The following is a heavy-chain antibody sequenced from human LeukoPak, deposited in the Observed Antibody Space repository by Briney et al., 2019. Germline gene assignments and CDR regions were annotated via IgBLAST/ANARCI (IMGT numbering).Heavy chain of an antibody. D-gene: IGHD6-13*01. CDR1: GFTFSSYA. V-gene: IGHV3-23*01. J-gene: IGHJ6*02. CDR2: ISGSGGST. Sequence: GSLRLSCAASGFTFSSYAMSWVRQAPGKGLEWVSAISGSGGSTYYADSVKGRFTISRDNSKNTLYLQMNSLRAEDTAVYYCAEVGSSWTGYYYGMDVWGQGTTVTVSS. CDR3: AEVGSSWTGYYYGMDV.